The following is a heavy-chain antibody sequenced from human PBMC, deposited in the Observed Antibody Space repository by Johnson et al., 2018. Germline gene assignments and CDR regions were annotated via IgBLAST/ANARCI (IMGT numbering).Heavy chain of an antibody. V-gene: IGHV3-15*07. CDR1: GFTFSNAW. D-gene: IGHD6-13*01. CDR3: TVPQQPPGTPRYDYYDYYMDV. Sequence: EVQLVESGGGLVKPGGSLRLSCAASGFTFSNAWMNWVRQAPGKGLEWVGRIKSKTDGGTTDYAAPVKGSFTISRYDSKNTLYLQMNSLKTEDTAVYYCTVPQQPPGTPRYDYYDYYMDVWGKGTTVTVSS. CDR2: IKSKTDGGTT. J-gene: IGHJ6*03.